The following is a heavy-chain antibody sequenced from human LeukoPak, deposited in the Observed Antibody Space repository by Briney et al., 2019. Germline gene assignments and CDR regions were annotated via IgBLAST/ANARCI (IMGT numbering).Heavy chain of an antibody. J-gene: IGHJ3*02. Sequence: SETLSFTCTVSGGSISSYYWGWIRQPPGKGLEWIGYIYYSGSTNYNPSLKSRVTISVDTSKNQFSLKLSSVTAADTAVYYCARADDSSGYYFDAFDIWGQGTMVTVSS. CDR2: IYYSGST. CDR1: GGSISSYY. CDR3: ARADDSSGYYFDAFDI. V-gene: IGHV4-59*01. D-gene: IGHD3-22*01.